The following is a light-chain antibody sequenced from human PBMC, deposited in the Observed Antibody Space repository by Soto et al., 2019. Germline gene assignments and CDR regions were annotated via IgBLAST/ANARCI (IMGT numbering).Light chain of an antibody. J-gene: IGKJ4*01. Sequence: AIQMTQSPSSLSASVGDRVTITCRASQGIRSELGWYQQKPGKAPKLLISAASSLQGGVPSRFSGSGSGTDFTLTISSLQPEDFATYYGLQDYSYPLTFGGGTKVESK. CDR2: AAS. V-gene: IGKV1-6*01. CDR1: QGIRSE. CDR3: LQDYSYPLT.